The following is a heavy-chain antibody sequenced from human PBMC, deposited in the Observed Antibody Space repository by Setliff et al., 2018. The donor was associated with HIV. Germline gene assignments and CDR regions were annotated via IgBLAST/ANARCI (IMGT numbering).Heavy chain of an antibody. V-gene: IGHV4-34*01. CDR1: GGSFSGYY. Sequence: SETLSLTCAVYGGSFSGYYWSWIRQPPGKGLEWIGEINHSGSPNYSPSLKSRVTILLDTSKNQFSLRLDSLTAADTAVYYCARHRGMIGTTWYNHYMDVWGKGATVTVSS. CDR2: INHSGSP. D-gene: IGHD1-7*01. J-gene: IGHJ6*03. CDR3: ARHRGMIGTTWYNHYMDV.